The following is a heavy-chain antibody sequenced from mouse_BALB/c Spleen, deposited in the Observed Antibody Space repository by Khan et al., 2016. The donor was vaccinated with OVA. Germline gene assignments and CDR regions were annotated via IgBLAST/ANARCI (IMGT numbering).Heavy chain of an antibody. J-gene: IGHJ2*01. Sequence: VKLEESGPGLVAPSQSLSITCTVSGFSLTSYGVHWVRQPPGKGLEWLGVIWAGGSTNYNSALMSRLSISKDNSKSQVILKRNMLQTDDTTMYDFARLEEIWGQGTTLTVSS. CDR2: IWAGGST. V-gene: IGHV2-9*02. CDR1: GFSLTSYG. CDR3: ARLEEI.